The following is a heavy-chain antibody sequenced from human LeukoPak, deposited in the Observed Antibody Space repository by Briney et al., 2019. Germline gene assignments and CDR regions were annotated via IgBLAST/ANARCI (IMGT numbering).Heavy chain of an antibody. J-gene: IGHJ4*02. CDR2: VSPSDSDT. CDR1: GYSFTTYW. D-gene: IGHD1-1*01. Sequence: GESLKISCNGSGYSFTTYWIGWVRQMPGKGLEWMGIVSPSDSDTRYSPSFQGQVTISADKSITTAYLQWSSLKASDTATYYCVRQPRVHTPDFWGQGTLVTVSS. CDR3: VRQPRVHTPDF. V-gene: IGHV5-51*01.